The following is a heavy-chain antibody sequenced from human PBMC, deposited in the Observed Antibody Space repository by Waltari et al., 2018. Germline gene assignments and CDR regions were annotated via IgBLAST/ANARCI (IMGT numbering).Heavy chain of an antibody. D-gene: IGHD6-19*01. CDR2: IKQDGSEK. J-gene: IGHJ4*02. V-gene: IGHV3-7*01. CDR1: GFTFSGYW. CDR3: ASEPLSSGWYGY. Sequence: EVQLVESGGGLVQPGGSLRLSRAASGFTFSGYWMSWVRQAPGKGLEWVANIKQDGSEKYYVDSVKGRFTISRDNAKNSLYLQMNSLRAEDTAVYYCASEPLSSGWYGYWGQGTLVTVSS.